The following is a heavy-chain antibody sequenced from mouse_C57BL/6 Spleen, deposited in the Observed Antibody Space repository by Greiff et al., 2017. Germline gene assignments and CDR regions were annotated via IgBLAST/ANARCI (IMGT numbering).Heavy chain of an antibody. D-gene: IGHD4-1*01. CDR2: IHPNSGST. V-gene: IGHV1-64*01. CDR1: GYTFTSYW. CDR3: APSLGYYAMDY. Sequence: QVQLQQPGAELVKPGASVKLSCKASGYTFTSYWMRWVKQRPGQGLEWIGMIHPNSGSTNYNEKFKSKATLTVDKSSSTAYMQLSSLTSEDSAVYYCAPSLGYYAMDYWGQGTSVTVSS. J-gene: IGHJ4*01.